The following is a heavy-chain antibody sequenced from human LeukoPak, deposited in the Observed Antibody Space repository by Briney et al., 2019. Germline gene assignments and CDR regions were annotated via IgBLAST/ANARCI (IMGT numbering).Heavy chain of an antibody. D-gene: IGHD2-21*02. Sequence: SETLSLTCTVPGGSISSGSYYWSWIRQPAGKGLEWIGRIYTSGSTNYNPSLKSRVTISVDTSKNQFSLKLRSVTAADTAVYNCARIVVVTYYMDVWGKGTTVTISS. CDR2: IYTSGST. J-gene: IGHJ6*03. CDR1: GGSISSGSYY. CDR3: ARIVVVTYYMDV. V-gene: IGHV4-61*02.